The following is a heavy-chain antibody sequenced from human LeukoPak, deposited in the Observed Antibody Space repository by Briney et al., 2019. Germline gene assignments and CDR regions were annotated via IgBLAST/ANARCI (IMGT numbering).Heavy chain of an antibody. CDR3: AKVAVYSYGPSPFDY. Sequence: GGSLRLSCAASGFTFSSYGMHWVRQAPGKGLEWVAFIRYDGSNKYYADSVKGRFTTSRDNSKNTLYLQMNSLRAEDTAVYYCAKVAVYSYGPSPFDYWGQGTLVTVSS. V-gene: IGHV3-30*02. CDR2: IRYDGSNK. J-gene: IGHJ4*02. D-gene: IGHD5-18*01. CDR1: GFTFSSYG.